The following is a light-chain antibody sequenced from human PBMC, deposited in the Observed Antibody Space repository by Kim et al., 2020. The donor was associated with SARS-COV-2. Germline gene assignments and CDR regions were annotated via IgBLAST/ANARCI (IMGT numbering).Light chain of an antibody. CDR1: GIHAKY. CDR2: YDS. V-gene: IGLV3-21*04. Sequence: APGKTARISCEGDGIHAKYVHWYQQKPAPAPVLVMFYDSDRPPGIPERFSGSNSGSTATLTISRADAGDEADYYCQVWDSSTNHYVFGSGTKVTVL. J-gene: IGLJ1*01. CDR3: QVWDSSTNHYV.